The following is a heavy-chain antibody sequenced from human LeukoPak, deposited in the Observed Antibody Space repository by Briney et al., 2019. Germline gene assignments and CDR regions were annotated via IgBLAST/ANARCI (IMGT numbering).Heavy chain of an antibody. CDR3: ARRGGAAEWFDP. CDR2: IYPGDSDT. Sequence: GESLKISCKGSGYRFATYWIGWVRQPPGKGLEWMGIIYPGDSDTRYSPSFQGQVTISADKSINTSYLQWSSLKASDTAIYYCARRGGAAEWFDPWGQGTLVTASS. CDR1: GYRFATYW. J-gene: IGHJ5*02. V-gene: IGHV5-51*01. D-gene: IGHD2-15*01.